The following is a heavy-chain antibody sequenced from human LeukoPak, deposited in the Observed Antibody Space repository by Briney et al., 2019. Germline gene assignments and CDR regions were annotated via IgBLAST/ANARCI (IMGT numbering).Heavy chain of an antibody. J-gene: IGHJ4*02. CDR3: ARGGGTLDH. Sequence: SETLSHTCSVSGDSNNNYYWSWIRQPPGKGLEWIGCFDDRGRTTYNASLISRVTIPVDTSNNEFSLRLTSVTAADTAVYYCARGGGTLDHWGQGILVTVSS. D-gene: IGHD3-16*01. CDR1: GDSNNNYY. CDR2: FDDRGRT. V-gene: IGHV4-59*01.